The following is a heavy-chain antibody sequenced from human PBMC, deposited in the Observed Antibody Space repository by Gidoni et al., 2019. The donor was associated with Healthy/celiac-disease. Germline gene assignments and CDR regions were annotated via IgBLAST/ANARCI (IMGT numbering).Heavy chain of an antibody. CDR3: TTVARSGYDYDY. CDR1: GFTFSNAW. Sequence: EVQLVESGGGLVKPGGSLRLSCAASGFTFSNAWMSWVRQAPGKGLEWVGRIKSKTDGGTTDYAAPVKGRFTISRYDSKNTLYLQMNSLKTEDPAVYYCTTVARSGYDYDYWGQGTRVTVSS. V-gene: IGHV3-15*01. D-gene: IGHD5-12*01. CDR2: IKSKTDGGTT. J-gene: IGHJ4*02.